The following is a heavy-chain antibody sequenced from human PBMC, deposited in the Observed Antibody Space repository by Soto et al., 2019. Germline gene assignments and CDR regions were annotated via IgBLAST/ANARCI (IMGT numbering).Heavy chain of an antibody. CDR3: ATGGLGNYYYMDV. J-gene: IGHJ6*03. CDR2: IYYSGST. CDR1: GGSISSYY. Sequence: ETLSLTCTVSGGSISSYYWSWIRQPPGKGLEWIGYIYYSGSTNYNPSLKSRVTISVDTSKNQFSLKLSSVTAADTAVYYCATGGLGNYYYMDVWGKGTTVTVSS. D-gene: IGHD3-16*01. V-gene: IGHV4-59*08.